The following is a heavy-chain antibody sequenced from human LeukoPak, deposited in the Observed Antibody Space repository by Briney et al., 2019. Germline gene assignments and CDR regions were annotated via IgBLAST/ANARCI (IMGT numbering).Heavy chain of an antibody. D-gene: IGHD6-19*01. CDR2: IRSKAYGGTT. CDR1: GFTFGDYA. CDR3: TRVVAGLHLSYYFDY. J-gene: IGHJ4*02. V-gene: IGHV3-49*04. Sequence: GGSLRLSCTASGFTFGDYAMSWVRQAPGKGLEWVGFIRSKAYGGTTEYAASVKGRFTISRDDSKSIAYPQMNSLKTEDTAVYYCTRVVAGLHLSYYFDYWGQGTLVTVSS.